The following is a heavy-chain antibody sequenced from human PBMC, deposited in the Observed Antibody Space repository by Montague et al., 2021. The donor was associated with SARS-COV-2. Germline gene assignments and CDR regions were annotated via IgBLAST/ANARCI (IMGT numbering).Heavy chain of an antibody. CDR1: GFSLSTSGVG. Sequence: PALVKPTQTLTLTCTFSGFSLSTSGVGVGWIRPPPGKALEWLALIYLDDDKRYSPSLKSRLTITKDTSKNQVVLTMTNMDPVDTATYYCARLLYYGILTGYPPPKKRGIYFDYWGQGTLVTVSS. D-gene: IGHD3-9*01. J-gene: IGHJ4*02. CDR3: ARLLYYGILTGYPPPKKRGIYFDY. V-gene: IGHV2-5*02. CDR2: IYLDDDK.